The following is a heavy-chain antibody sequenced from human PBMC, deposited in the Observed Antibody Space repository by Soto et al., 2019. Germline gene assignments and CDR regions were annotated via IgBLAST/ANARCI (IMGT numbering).Heavy chain of an antibody. CDR1: GFSLTTRGVG. Sequence: QITLKESGPTLVKPTQTLTLTCTFSGFSLTTRGVGVGWIRQPPGKALECLALTYWDDDKRYSPSLQSRLSITKDTSKNRVVLTMTNVDPVDTGTYDCAHIRNYYQYDRFEPWGQGTLVSVSS. V-gene: IGHV2-5*02. D-gene: IGHD3-10*01. CDR2: TYWDDDK. J-gene: IGHJ5*02. CDR3: AHIRNYYQYDRFEP.